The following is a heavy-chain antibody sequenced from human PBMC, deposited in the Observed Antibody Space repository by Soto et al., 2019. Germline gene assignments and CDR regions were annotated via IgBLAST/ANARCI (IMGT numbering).Heavy chain of an antibody. J-gene: IGHJ5*02. V-gene: IGHV4-59*01. CDR1: GGSISSYY. CDR2: IYYSGST. D-gene: IGHD6-19*01. Sequence: SETLSLTCTVSGGSISSYYWSWIRQPPGKGLEWIGYIYYSGSTNYNPSLKGRVTISVDTSKNQFSLKLSSVTAADTAVYYCASNVEYSSGWYWFDPWGQGTLVTVSS. CDR3: ASNVEYSSGWYWFDP.